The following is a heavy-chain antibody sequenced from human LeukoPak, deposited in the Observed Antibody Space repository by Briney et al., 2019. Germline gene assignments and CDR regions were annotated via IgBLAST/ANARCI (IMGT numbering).Heavy chain of an antibody. V-gene: IGHV3-23*01. J-gene: IGHJ4*02. D-gene: IGHD3-9*01. CDR2: ISGSGGST. CDR3: ARDYELRYLMCVPPGY. Sequence: GGFLRLSCAASGFTFSYYAMSWVRQAPKGLEWVSAISGSGGSTYYADSVKGRFTISRDNSKNTPHLQMNSLRAEDTAVYYCARDYELRYLMCVPPGYWGQGTLVTVSS. CDR1: GFTFSYYA.